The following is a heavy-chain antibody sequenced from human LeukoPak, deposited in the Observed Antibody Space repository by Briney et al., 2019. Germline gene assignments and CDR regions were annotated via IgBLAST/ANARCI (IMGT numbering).Heavy chain of an antibody. CDR2: XSXXGSNK. Sequence: FSSYGMHXVRQAPGKGLEXVAXXSXXGSNKYYADSVKGRFTLSRDNSKNTLYLQMNSLRAEDTAVYYCAKARKAYGDYGYYYYGMDVWGQGTTVTVSS. D-gene: IGHD4-17*01. CDR1: FSSYG. V-gene: IGHV3-30*18. J-gene: IGHJ6*02. CDR3: AKARKAYGDYGYYYYGMDV.